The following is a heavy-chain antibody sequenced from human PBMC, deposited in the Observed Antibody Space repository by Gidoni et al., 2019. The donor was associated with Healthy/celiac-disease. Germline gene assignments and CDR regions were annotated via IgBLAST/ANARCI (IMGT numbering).Heavy chain of an antibody. CDR1: GGSISSGDYY. J-gene: IGHJ4*02. Sequence: QVQLQESGPGLVKPSQTLSLTCPVSGGSISSGDYYWSWIRQPPGKGLEWIGYIYYSGSTYYNPSLKSRVTISVDTSKNQFSLKLSSVTAADTAVYYCARVGPECSGGSCYLDYWGQGTLVTVSS. CDR2: IYYSGST. CDR3: ARVGPECSGGSCYLDY. D-gene: IGHD2-15*01. V-gene: IGHV4-30-4*01.